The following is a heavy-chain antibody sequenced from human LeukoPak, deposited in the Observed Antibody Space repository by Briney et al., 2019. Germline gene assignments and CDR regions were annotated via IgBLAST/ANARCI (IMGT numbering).Heavy chain of an antibody. D-gene: IGHD6-19*01. CDR3: AKDIEAVAGATLDY. CDR2: ISWNSGSL. J-gene: IGHJ4*02. Sequence: GGSLRLSCAASGFTFDDYAMHWVRHAPGKGLEWVSGISWNSGSLGYADSVKGRFTISRDNAKNSLYLQMNSLRAEDTALYYRAKDIEAVAGATLDYWGQGTLVTVSS. CDR1: GFTFDDYA. V-gene: IGHV3-9*01.